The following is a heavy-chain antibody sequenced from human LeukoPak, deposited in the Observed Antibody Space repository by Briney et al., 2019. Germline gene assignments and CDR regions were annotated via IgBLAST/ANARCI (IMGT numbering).Heavy chain of an antibody. V-gene: IGHV1-46*01. Sequence: GASVKVSCKASGCTFTNYYMHWVRQAPGQGLEWMGIINPSGGSTSFAQKFQGRVTMTRDMSTSTVYMELSSLRSEDTAVYYCARFLSYDFWSGYPHYYMDVWGKGTTVTVSS. CDR3: ARFLSYDFWSGYPHYYMDV. J-gene: IGHJ6*03. D-gene: IGHD3-3*01. CDR2: INPSGGST. CDR1: GCTFTNYY.